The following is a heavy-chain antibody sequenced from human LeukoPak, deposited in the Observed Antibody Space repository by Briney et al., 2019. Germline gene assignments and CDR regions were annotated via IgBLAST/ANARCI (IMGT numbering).Heavy chain of an antibody. CDR2: ISYDGSNK. Sequence: GGSLRLSCAASGFTFSSYGMHWVRQAPGKGLEWVAVISYDGSNKYYADSVKGRFTISRDNSKNTLYLQMNSLRAEDTAVYYCAKDNLVVAATLHYYYGMDVWGQGTTVTVSS. V-gene: IGHV3-30*18. D-gene: IGHD2-15*01. CDR1: GFTFSSYG. CDR3: AKDNLVVAATLHYYYGMDV. J-gene: IGHJ6*02.